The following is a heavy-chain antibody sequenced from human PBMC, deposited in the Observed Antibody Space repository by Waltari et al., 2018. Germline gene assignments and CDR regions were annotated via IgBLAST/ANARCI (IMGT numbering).Heavy chain of an antibody. V-gene: IGHV3-30*04. CDR3: ARDYCDRTNCHGMDV. D-gene: IGHD2-2*01. J-gene: IGHJ6*02. CDR2: ILYKEKNI. CDR1: DSSFLFYA. Sequence: QVPLVESGGGVVKPGRSLSLSCAGSDSSFLFYAVYWFRQAPGKGLEWVAVILYKEKNIYYIDSVKGRFTISRDNSKKMLYLQMNSLRSEDTAVYYCARDYCDRTNCHGMDVWGQGTTVTVSS.